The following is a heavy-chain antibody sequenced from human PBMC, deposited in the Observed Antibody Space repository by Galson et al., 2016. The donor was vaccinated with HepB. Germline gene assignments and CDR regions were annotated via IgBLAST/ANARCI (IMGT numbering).Heavy chain of an antibody. D-gene: IGHD2-2*01. CDR1: GASINSSNW. Sequence: SETLSLTCAVSGASINSSNWWTWVRQAPGKGLEWFGEIYHTGTSNNNPSLLSRFTMSIDNSKNHFSLNLNSVTAADTAAYSCARASVVPGARMVFDSWGQGILVTVSS. J-gene: IGHJ5*01. V-gene: IGHV4-4*02. CDR3: ARASVVPGARMVFDS. CDR2: IYHTGTS.